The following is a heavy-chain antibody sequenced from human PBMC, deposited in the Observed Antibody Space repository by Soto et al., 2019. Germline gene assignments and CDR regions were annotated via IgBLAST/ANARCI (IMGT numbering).Heavy chain of an antibody. Sequence: QEQLVQSGAEVKKPGASVKVSCKDSGGLFSSYAISWVRQAPGQGLEWMGGIIPVFGTPYYAQKFQGRVMITANESTNTAYMELSSLRSEDTAMYYCARGDSPYVWFNEFWGQGSLVTVSS. CDR3: ARGDSPYVWFNEF. V-gene: IGHV1-69*01. D-gene: IGHD3-16*01. CDR2: IIPVFGTP. CDR1: GGLFSSYA. J-gene: IGHJ4*02.